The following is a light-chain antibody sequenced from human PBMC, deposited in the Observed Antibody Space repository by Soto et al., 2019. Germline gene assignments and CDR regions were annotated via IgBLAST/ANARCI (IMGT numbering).Light chain of an antibody. V-gene: IGKV1-5*03. CDR2: KAS. Sequence: DIQMTQSPSTLSASVGDRVTITCRASQSISTWLAWYQQEPGKAPKLLIHKASSLQSGVPSRFSGSGSGTEFTLTISSLQSEDFTVYYCQQYNKWPLTFGQGTKVEIK. CDR3: QQYNKWPLT. CDR1: QSISTW. J-gene: IGKJ1*01.